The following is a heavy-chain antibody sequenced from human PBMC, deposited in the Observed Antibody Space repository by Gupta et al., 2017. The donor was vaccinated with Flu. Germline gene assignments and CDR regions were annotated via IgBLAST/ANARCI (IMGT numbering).Heavy chain of an antibody. Sequence: QLQLHESGPGLVKPSETLSLTCTVSGGSLYSSSGTYYWAWIRQPPGKGLEWIATVYHSATTYYTPSLKSRVTISVDTSKNQFSLGLTSVNAADTAVYYCARGIFRGNSGSFWYFDLWGRGTLVTVSS. J-gene: IGHJ2*01. CDR2: VYHSATT. CDR1: GGSLYSSSGTYY. CDR3: ARGIFRGNSGSFWYFDL. V-gene: IGHV4-39*01. D-gene: IGHD3-10*01.